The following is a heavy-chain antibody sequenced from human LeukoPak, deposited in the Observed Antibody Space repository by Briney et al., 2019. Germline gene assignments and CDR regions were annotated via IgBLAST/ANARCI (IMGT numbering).Heavy chain of an antibody. J-gene: IGHJ4*02. CDR3: ARAAMVRGVIMDYYFDY. V-gene: IGHV3-30*04. CDR2: ISYDGSNK. Sequence: GRSLRLFCAASGFTFSSYAMHWVRQAPGKGLEWVAVISYDGSNKYYADSVKGRFTISRDNSKNTLYLQMNSLRAEDTAVYYCARAAMVRGVIMDYYFDYWGQGTLVTVSS. D-gene: IGHD3-10*01. CDR1: GFTFSSYA.